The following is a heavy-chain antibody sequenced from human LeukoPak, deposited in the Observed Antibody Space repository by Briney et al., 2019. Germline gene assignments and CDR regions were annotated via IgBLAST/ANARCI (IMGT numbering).Heavy chain of an antibody. CDR1: GFTFTRHA. J-gene: IGHJ4*02. CDR2: ISASGRST. D-gene: IGHD4-17*01. Sequence: GGSLRLSCAASGFTFTRHAMNWVRQAPGKGLEWVSSISASGRSTHFADSLKGRFIISRDNSRNTVYLQMNSLRVDDTALYYCAKDVDTVTTYIDHWDQGSLVTVSS. V-gene: IGHV3-23*01. CDR3: AKDVDTVTTYIDH.